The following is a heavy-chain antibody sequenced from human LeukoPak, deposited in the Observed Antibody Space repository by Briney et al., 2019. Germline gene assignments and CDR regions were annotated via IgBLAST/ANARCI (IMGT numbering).Heavy chain of an antibody. CDR3: ARGDYFDDSASPVDY. CDR1: GYTFTSYA. Sequence: ASVKVSCKASGYTFTSYAMHWVRQAPGQRLEWMGWINAGNGNTKYSQKFQGRVTITRDTSASTAYMELSSLRSEDTAAYYCARGDYFDDSASPVDYWGQGTLVTVSS. CDR2: INAGNGNT. J-gene: IGHJ4*02. V-gene: IGHV1-3*01. D-gene: IGHD2/OR15-2a*01.